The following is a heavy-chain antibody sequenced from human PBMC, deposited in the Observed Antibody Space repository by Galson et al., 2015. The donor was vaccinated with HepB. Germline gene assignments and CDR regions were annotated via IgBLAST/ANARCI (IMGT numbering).Heavy chain of an antibody. CDR2: ISYDGSNK. J-gene: IGHJ6*02. CDR3: ARDFSRYYYYGMDV. CDR1: GFTFSSYA. Sequence: SLRLSCAASGFTFSSYAMHWVRQAPGKGLEWVAVISYDGSNKYYADSVKGRFTISRDNSKNTLYLQMNSLRAEDTAVYYCARDFSRYYYYGMDVWGQGTTVTVSS. V-gene: IGHV3-30-3*01.